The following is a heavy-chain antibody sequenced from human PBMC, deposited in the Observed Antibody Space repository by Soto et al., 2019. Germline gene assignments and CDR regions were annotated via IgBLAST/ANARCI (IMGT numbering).Heavy chain of an antibody. CDR2: INHSGST. D-gene: IGHD3-10*01. CDR1: GGSFSGYY. Sequence: PSETLSLTCAVYGGSFSGYYWSWIRQPPGKGLEWIGEINHSGSTNYNPSLKSRVTISVDTSKNQFSLKLSSVTAADTAVYYCARGLMVRGVSIDYWGQGTLVTVSS. V-gene: IGHV4-34*01. CDR3: ARGLMVRGVSIDY. J-gene: IGHJ4*02.